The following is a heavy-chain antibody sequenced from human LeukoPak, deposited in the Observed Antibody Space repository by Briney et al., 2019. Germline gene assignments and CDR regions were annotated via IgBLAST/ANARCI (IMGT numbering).Heavy chain of an antibody. CDR1: GFTFSSYS. CDR2: ISSSSSYI. V-gene: IGHV3-21*04. Sequence: GGSLRLSCAASGFTFSSYSMNWVRQAPGKGLEWVSSISSSSSYIYYADSVKGRFTISRDNSKNTLYLQMNSLRAEDTAVYYCAKDYLDIVVVPAALAAFDIWGQGTMVTVSS. J-gene: IGHJ3*02. D-gene: IGHD2-2*03. CDR3: AKDYLDIVVVPAALAAFDI.